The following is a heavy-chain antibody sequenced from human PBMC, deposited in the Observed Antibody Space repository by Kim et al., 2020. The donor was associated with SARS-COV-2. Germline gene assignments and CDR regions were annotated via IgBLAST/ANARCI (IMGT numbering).Heavy chain of an antibody. CDR3: ASSELLFFY. Sequence: GGSLRLSCAASGFTFSSYEMNWVRQAPGKGLEWVSYISSSGSTIYYADSVKGRFTISRDNAKNSLYLQMNSLRAEDTAVYYCASSELLFFYWGQGTLVTVSS. V-gene: IGHV3-48*03. D-gene: IGHD1-26*01. CDR1: GFTFSSYE. J-gene: IGHJ4*02. CDR2: ISSSGSTI.